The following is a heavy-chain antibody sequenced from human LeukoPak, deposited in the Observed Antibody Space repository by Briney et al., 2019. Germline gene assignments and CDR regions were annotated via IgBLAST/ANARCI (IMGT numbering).Heavy chain of an antibody. D-gene: IGHD3-10*01. Sequence: KSSETLSLTCTISGGSISSYYWSWIRQPPGKGLEWIGYIYYSGSTNYNPSLKSRVTISVDTSKNQFSLKLSSVTAADTAVYYCARRGWGGYYYYMDVWGKGTTVT. CDR2: IYYSGST. J-gene: IGHJ6*03. V-gene: IGHV4-59*01. CDR1: GGSISSYY. CDR3: ARRGWGGYYYYMDV.